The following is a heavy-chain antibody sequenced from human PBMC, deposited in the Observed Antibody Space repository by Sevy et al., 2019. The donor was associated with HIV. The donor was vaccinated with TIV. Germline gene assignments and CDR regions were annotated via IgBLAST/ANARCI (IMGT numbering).Heavy chain of an antibody. CDR1: GGTFSSYA. J-gene: IGHJ4*02. Sequence: ASVKVSRKASGGTFSSYAISWVRQAPGQGLEWMGGIIPIFGTANYAQKFQGRVTITADESTSTAYMELSSLRSEDTAVYYCARDSGYCSGGSCYSLSFDYWGQGTLVTVSS. CDR2: IIPIFGTA. D-gene: IGHD2-15*01. V-gene: IGHV1-69*13. CDR3: ARDSGYCSGGSCYSLSFDY.